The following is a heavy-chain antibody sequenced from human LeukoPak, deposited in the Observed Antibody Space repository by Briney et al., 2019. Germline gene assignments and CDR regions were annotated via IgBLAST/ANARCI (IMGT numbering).Heavy chain of an antibody. CDR1: GFTFDEYG. D-gene: IGHD6-19*01. CDR2: ISGSGGST. Sequence: GGSLRLSCAASGFTFDEYGMSWVRQAPGKGLEWVSAISGSGGSTYYADSVKGRFTISRDNSKNTLYLQMNSLRAEDTAVYYCAKSKVAVAGHDYWGQGTLVTVSS. CDR3: AKSKVAVAGHDY. V-gene: IGHV3-23*01. J-gene: IGHJ4*02.